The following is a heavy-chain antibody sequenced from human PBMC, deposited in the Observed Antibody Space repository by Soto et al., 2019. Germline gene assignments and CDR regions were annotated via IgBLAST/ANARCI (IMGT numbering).Heavy chain of an antibody. CDR3: ATVGGEGGHPCFDC. D-gene: IGHD2-15*01. Sequence: QVRLVQSGAEVKKPGSSVKVSCTASGGSFNSYPLTWVRQAPGQGLEWMGGIIAIFGTPKYAPKFQGRVTITADESTNTGYMQLSSLRCEDPALYYCATVGGEGGHPCFDCWGQGTLVTVSS. J-gene: IGHJ4*02. V-gene: IGHV1-69*12. CDR1: GGSFNSYP. CDR2: IIAIFGTP.